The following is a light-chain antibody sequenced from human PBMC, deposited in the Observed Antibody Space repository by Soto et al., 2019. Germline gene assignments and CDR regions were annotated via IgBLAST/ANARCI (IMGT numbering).Light chain of an antibody. J-gene: IGKJ1*01. CDR2: KAS. Sequence: DIQMTQSPSTLAASIGDRVTITCRASQSISNWLAWYQQKPGKAPKLLIYKASSLASGVPSRFSGSGSATDFTLTITSLQPDDFATYYCQQYSTYKMFGQGTKVEIK. CDR1: QSISNW. V-gene: IGKV1-5*03. CDR3: QQYSTYKM.